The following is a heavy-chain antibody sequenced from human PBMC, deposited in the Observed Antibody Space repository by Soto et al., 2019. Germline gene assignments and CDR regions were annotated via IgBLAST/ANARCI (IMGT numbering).Heavy chain of an antibody. J-gene: IGHJ4*02. CDR3: AKGKHPDY. V-gene: IGHV4-34*01. CDR2: IKHSGST. CDR1: GGSFSGYY. Sequence: QVQLQQWGAGLLKPSETLSLTCAVYGGSFSGYYWSWIRQPPGKGLEWIGEIKHSGSTNYNPSLKSRVTIAADTSKNQFSLKLSSVTAADTAVYYCAKGKHPDYLVQGTLVTVSS.